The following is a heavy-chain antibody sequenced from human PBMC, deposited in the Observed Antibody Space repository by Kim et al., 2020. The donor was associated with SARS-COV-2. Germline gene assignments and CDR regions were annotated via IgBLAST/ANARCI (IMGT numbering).Heavy chain of an antibody. D-gene: IGHD3-10*01. V-gene: IGHV3-23*01. J-gene: IGHJ4*02. CDR3: AKEAAPVLLWFGTHTNLDY. CDR1: GFTFSSYA. CDR2: ISGSGGST. Sequence: GGSLRLSCAASGFTFSSYAMSWVRQAPGKGLEWVSAISGSGGSTYYADSVKGRFTISRDNSKNTLYLQMNSLRAEDTAVYYCAKEAAPVLLWFGTHTNLDYWGQGTLVTVSS.